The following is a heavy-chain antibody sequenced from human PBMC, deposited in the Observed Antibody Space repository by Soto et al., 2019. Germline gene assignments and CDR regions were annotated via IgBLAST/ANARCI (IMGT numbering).Heavy chain of an antibody. V-gene: IGHV1-3*01. D-gene: IGHD2-2*01. CDR3: ARDPSEDIVLVPAAITGWYYYYGMDV. CDR1: GYTFTSYA. CDR2: INAGNGNT. J-gene: IGHJ6*02. Sequence: ASVKVSCKASGYTFTSYAMHWVRQAPGQRLEWMGWINAGNGNTNYAQKFQGRVTITADESTSTAYMELSSLRSEDTAVYYCARDPSEDIVLVPAAITGWYYYYGMDVWGQGTTVTVSS.